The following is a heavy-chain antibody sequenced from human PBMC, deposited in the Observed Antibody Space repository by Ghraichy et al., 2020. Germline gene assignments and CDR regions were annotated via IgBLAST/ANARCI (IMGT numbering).Heavy chain of an antibody. Sequence: SETLSLTCTVSGGSISSYYWSWIRQPAGKGLEWIGRIYTSGSTNYNPSLKSRVTMSVDTSKNQFSLKLSSVTAADTAVYYCARTDCSSTSCNVYYYYGMDVWGQGTTVTVSS. CDR1: GGSISSYY. CDR3: ARTDCSSTSCNVYYYYGMDV. D-gene: IGHD2-2*01. V-gene: IGHV4-4*07. J-gene: IGHJ6*02. CDR2: IYTSGST.